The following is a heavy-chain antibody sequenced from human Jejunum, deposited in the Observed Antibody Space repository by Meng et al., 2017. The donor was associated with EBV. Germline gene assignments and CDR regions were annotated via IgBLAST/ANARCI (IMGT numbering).Heavy chain of an antibody. J-gene: IGHJ5*02. CDR2: IYYTGRT. CDR3: ATSMSGYSYGYS. Sequence: QVRRQESGPVLGPPLGTLVPTCAVSGASISSSHWWSWVRQAPGEGLEWIGEIYYTGRTNYNPSLKSRVSMSIDKSKNQFSLNLNSVTVADTAVYYCATSMSGYSYGYSWGQGTLVTVSS. CDR1: GASISSSHW. V-gene: IGHV4-4*03. D-gene: IGHD5-12*01.